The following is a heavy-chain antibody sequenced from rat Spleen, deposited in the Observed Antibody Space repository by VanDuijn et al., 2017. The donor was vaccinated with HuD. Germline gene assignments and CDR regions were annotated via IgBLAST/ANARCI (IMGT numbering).Heavy chain of an antibody. D-gene: IGHD1-12*03. V-gene: IGHV2-1*01. J-gene: IGHJ2*01. CDR3: SCDGYY. CDR1: GFSLTDNS. CDR2: IWDDETT. Sequence: QVQLKESGPGLVQPSQTLSLTCTVSGFSLTDNSVHWVRQPPGKGLEWMGGIWDDETTYYNPALKSRLSISRDTSKSQVFLRMDSLQTDDTAIYFCSCDGYYWGQGVMVTVSS.